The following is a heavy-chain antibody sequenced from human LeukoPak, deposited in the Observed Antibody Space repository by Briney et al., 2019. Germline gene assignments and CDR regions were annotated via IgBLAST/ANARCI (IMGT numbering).Heavy chain of an antibody. CDR2: IYYSGST. V-gene: IGHV4-39*07. J-gene: IGHJ4*02. CDR3: ARGRGYSYGPGDY. Sequence: SETLSLTCTVSGGSISSSSYYWGWIRQPPGKGLEWIGSIYYSGSTYYNPSLKSRVTISVDTSKNQFSLKLSSVTAADTAVYYCARGRGYSYGPGDYWGQGTLVTVSS. CDR1: GGSISSSSYY. D-gene: IGHD5-18*01.